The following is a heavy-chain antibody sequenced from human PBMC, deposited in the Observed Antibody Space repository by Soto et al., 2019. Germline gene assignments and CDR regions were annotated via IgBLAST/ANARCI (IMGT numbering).Heavy chain of an antibody. CDR2: IYYSGST. Sequence: SETLSLTCTVSGGSISSSSYYWGWIRQPPGKGLEWIGSIYYSGSTYYNPSLKSRVTISVDTSKNQFSLKLSSVTAADTAVYYCARTLTIFGVAIKWVGWFDPWGQGTLVTVSS. CDR1: GGSISSSSYY. V-gene: IGHV4-39*01. CDR3: ARTLTIFGVAIKWVGWFDP. J-gene: IGHJ5*02. D-gene: IGHD3-3*01.